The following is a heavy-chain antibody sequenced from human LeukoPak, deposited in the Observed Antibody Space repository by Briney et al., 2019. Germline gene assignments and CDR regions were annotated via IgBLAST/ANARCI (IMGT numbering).Heavy chain of an antibody. D-gene: IGHD3-3*01. CDR2: IYTSGGT. CDR1: GGSISTGSNY. V-gene: IGHV4-61*09. J-gene: IGHJ5*02. Sequence: SETLSLICTVSGGSISTGSNYWSWIRQPAGKGLEWIGHIYTSGGTNYNPSLKSRVTISLDTSMTQFSLKLGSVTAADTAVYYCARNLGASIFGVGEFDPWGQGTLVTVSS. CDR3: ARNLGASIFGVGEFDP.